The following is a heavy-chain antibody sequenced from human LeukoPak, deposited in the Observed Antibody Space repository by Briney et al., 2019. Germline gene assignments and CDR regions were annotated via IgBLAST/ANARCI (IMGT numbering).Heavy chain of an antibody. V-gene: IGHV1-69*13. D-gene: IGHD3-10*01. Sequence: EASVKVSCKAPGGTFSSYAISWVRQAPGQGLEWMGGIIPIFGTANYAQKFQGRVTITADESTSTAYMELSSLRSEDTAVYYCARDSHGYYYGSGSYPPGGYYYGMDVWGKGTTVTVSS. J-gene: IGHJ6*04. CDR2: IIPIFGTA. CDR1: GGTFSSYA. CDR3: ARDSHGYYYGSGSYPPGGYYYGMDV.